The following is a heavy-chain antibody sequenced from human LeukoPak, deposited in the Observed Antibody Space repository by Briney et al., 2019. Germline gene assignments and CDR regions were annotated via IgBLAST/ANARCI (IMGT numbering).Heavy chain of an antibody. V-gene: IGHV3-11*01. J-gene: IGHJ3*02. CDR1: GFTFSDYY. Sequence: GGSLRLSCAASGFTFSDYYMSWIRQAPGKGLEWVSYISSSGSTIYYADSVKGRFTISRDNSKNTLYLQMNSLRAEDTAVYYCARAALRYFDWRDAFDIWGQGTMVTVSS. D-gene: IGHD3-9*01. CDR2: ISSSGSTI. CDR3: ARAALRYFDWRDAFDI.